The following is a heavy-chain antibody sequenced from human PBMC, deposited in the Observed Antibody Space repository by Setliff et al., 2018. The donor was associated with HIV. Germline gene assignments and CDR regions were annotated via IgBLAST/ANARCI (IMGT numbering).Heavy chain of an antibody. V-gene: IGHV4-39*01. D-gene: IGHD4-17*01. Sequence: ETLSLTCSVSGDSISSSSYYWGWIRQPPGKGLEWIGSIYYSGSTYYNPSLNSRVTISVDTSKNQFSLKLSSVTATDTAVYYCARHVPSVPVTTKNPRAYWGQGVLVTVSS. CDR2: IYYSGST. CDR1: GDSISSSSYY. CDR3: ARHVPSVPVTTKNPRAY. J-gene: IGHJ4*02.